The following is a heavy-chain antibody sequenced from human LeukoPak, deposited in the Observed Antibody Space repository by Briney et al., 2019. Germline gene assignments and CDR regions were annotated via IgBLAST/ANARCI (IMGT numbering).Heavy chain of an antibody. D-gene: IGHD4-17*01. CDR2: IYYSGST. J-gene: IGHJ4*02. V-gene: IGHV4-39*01. CDR3: ARRRARDYAFDY. CDR1: GGSISSSSYY. Sequence: PSETLSLTCTVSGGSISSSSYYWGCIRQPPGKGLEWIGSIYYSGSTYYNPSLKSRVAISVDTSKNQFSLKLSSVTAADTAVYYCARRRARDYAFDYWGQGTLVTVSS.